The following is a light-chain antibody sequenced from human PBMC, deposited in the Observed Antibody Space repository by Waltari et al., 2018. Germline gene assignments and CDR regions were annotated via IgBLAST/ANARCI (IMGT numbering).Light chain of an antibody. CDR2: DVN. CDR3: SSYTTSSTLEL. CDR1: SSDIGGYKY. J-gene: IGLJ3*02. Sequence: QSALAQPASVSGSPGQSITLSCTGISSDIGGYKYVSWYQQHPGKAPKLLIFDVNNRPSGVSNRFSASKSGNTASLTISDLQAEDEANYYCSSYTTSSTLELFGGGTRLTVL. V-gene: IGLV2-14*01.